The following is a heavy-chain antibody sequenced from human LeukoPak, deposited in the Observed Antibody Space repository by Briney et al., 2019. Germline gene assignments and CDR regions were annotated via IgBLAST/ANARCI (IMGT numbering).Heavy chain of an antibody. CDR2: ISSSGSTI. Sequence: PGGSLRLSCAASGFTFSSYEMNWVRQAPGKGLEWVSYISSSGSTIYYADSVKGRFTISRDNSKNTLYLQMNILRAEDTAVYYCAKQPVAPDYYYYYIDVWGKGTTVTVSS. CDR3: AKQPVAPDYYYYYIDV. D-gene: IGHD1/OR15-1a*01. CDR1: GFTFSSYE. J-gene: IGHJ6*03. V-gene: IGHV3-48*03.